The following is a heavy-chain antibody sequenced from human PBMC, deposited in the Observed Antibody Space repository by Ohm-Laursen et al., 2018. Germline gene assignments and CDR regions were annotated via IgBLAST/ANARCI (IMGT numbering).Heavy chain of an antibody. D-gene: IGHD4-17*01. V-gene: IGHV3-53*01. CDR2: IYSGGNT. J-gene: IGHJ4*02. CDR3: ARDPKDGALDY. Sequence: SLRLSCSASGFTVSSNYMSWVRQAPGKGLEWVSVIYSGGNTYYADSVKGRFTISRDNSKNTLYLQMDSLRAEDTAVYYCARDPKDGALDYWGQGTLVTVSS. CDR1: GFTVSSNY.